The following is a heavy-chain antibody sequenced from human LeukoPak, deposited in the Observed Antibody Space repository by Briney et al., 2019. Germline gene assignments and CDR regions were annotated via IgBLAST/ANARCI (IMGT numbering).Heavy chain of an antibody. CDR2: ISYDGSNK. V-gene: IGHV3-30*18. CDR3: AKCKVPAATYYYYYYGMDV. Sequence: GGSLRLSCAASGFTFSSYGMHWVHQAPGKGLEWVAVISYDGSNKYYADSVKGRFTISRDNSKNTLYLQTNSLRAEDTAVYYCAKCKVPAATYYYYYYGMDVWGKGTTVTVSS. J-gene: IGHJ6*04. D-gene: IGHD2-2*01. CDR1: GFTFSSYG.